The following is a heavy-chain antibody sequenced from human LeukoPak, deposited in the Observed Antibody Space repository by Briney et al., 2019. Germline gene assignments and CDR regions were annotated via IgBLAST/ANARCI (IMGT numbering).Heavy chain of an antibody. CDR3: ARAGYCSSTSCQWVPLV. Sequence: SETLSLTCTVSGHSMKNYYWIWLRQSPGKGLEWLGYIYYSGSTYYNPSLKSRVTMSEDTSKEQFSLKLSFVTAADTAVYYCARAGYCSSTSCQWVPLVWGQGTTVTVSS. D-gene: IGHD2-2*03. V-gene: IGHV4-59*01. J-gene: IGHJ6*02. CDR1: GHSMKNYY. CDR2: IYYSGST.